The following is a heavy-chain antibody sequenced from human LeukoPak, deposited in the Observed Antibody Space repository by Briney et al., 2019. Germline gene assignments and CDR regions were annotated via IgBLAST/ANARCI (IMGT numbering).Heavy chain of an antibody. J-gene: IGHJ5*02. D-gene: IGHD1-26*01. CDR2: SNHSGST. Sequence: PSETLPLTCAGYVGSFSGYHWSWLRPPPSKELEWMGDSNHSGSTNYNPSLKSRVTISEDTSKNQFSLKMSSVTAADTDVYYCARGGRRAKPGNSFDPWGQGILVTVSS. V-gene: IGHV4-34*01. CDR3: ARGGRRAKPGNSFDP. CDR1: VGSFSGYH.